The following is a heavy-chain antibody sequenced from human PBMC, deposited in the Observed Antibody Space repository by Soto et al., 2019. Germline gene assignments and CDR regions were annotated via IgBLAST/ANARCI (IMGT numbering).Heavy chain of an antibody. CDR1: GYTFTSYG. J-gene: IGHJ6*02. Sequence: ASVKVSCKASGYTFTSYGISWVRQAPGQGLEWMGWISAYNGNTNYAQKLQGRVTMTTDTSTSTAYMELRSLRSDDTAVYYCARGLGSSSWGTWGYYYGMDVWGQGTTVTVSS. D-gene: IGHD6-13*01. V-gene: IGHV1-18*01. CDR2: ISAYNGNT. CDR3: ARGLGSSSWGTWGYYYGMDV.